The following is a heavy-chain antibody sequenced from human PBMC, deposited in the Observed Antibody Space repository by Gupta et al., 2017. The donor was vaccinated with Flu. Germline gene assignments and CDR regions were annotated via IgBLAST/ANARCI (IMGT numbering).Heavy chain of an antibody. Sequence: QVQLQQWGAGLLKPSETLSLTCAVYGGSFSGYYWSWIRQPPGKGLEWIWEINHSGSTNYNPSLKSRVTISVDTSKNQFSLKLSSVTAADTAVYYCARGRDAAVNFDYWGQGTLVTVSS. J-gene: IGHJ4*02. CDR1: GGSFSGYY. V-gene: IGHV4-34*01. CDR3: ARGRDAAVNFDY. D-gene: IGHD2-15*01. CDR2: INHSGST.